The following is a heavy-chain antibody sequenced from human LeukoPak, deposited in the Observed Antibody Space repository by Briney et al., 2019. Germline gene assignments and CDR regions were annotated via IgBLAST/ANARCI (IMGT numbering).Heavy chain of an antibody. Sequence: GGSLRLSCAASGFTFSSYAMSWVRQAPGKGLEWVSAIGGGGGSTYYADSVKGRFTISRDNSKNTLYLQMNSLRAEDTAVYYCAKVAEIVVVVAATPAWFAPWGQGTLATVSS. CDR1: GFTFSSYA. V-gene: IGHV3-23*01. CDR3: AKVAEIVVVVAATPAWFAP. J-gene: IGHJ5*02. CDR2: IGGGGGST. D-gene: IGHD2-15*01.